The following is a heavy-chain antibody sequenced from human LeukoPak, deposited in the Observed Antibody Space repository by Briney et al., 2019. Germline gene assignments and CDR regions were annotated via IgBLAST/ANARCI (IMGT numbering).Heavy chain of an antibody. CDR1: GFTFDDYA. V-gene: IGHV3-23*01. Sequence: GRSLRLSCAASGFTFDDYAMHWVRQAPGKGLEWVSAISGVGGSAYYADSVKGRFTISRDISKKTLYLQMNSLRAEDTAVYYCAKVIGNYYYYGMDVWGQGTTVTVSS. CDR2: ISGVGGSA. CDR3: AKVIGNYYYYGMDV. J-gene: IGHJ6*02.